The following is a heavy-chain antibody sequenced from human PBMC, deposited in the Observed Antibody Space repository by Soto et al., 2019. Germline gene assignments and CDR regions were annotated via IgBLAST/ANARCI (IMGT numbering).Heavy chain of an antibody. CDR2: ISAYNGNT. CDR3: AREGEYYDRDTYYYYGMDV. V-gene: IGHV1-18*04. J-gene: IGHJ6*02. CDR1: GYTFTSYG. D-gene: IGHD3-22*01. Sequence: QIQLVQSGAEVKKPGASVKVSCKASGYTFTSYGISWVRQAPGQGLEWMGWISAYNGNTNYAQKLQGRVTMTTDTSTSTAYMELRSLRSDDTAVYYCAREGEYYDRDTYYYYGMDVWGQGTTVTVSS.